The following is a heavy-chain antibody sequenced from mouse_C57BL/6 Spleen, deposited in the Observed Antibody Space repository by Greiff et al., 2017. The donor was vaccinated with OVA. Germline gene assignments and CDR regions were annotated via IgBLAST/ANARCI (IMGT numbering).Heavy chain of an antibody. CDR1: GYAFSSSW. D-gene: IGHD1-1*01. CDR2: LYPGDGDT. V-gene: IGHV1-82*01. J-gene: IGHJ2*01. Sequence: QVQLQQSGPELVKPGASVKISCKASGYAFSSSWMNWVKQRPGKGLEWIGRLYPGDGDTNYNGKFKGKATLTADKSSSTAYMQLSSLTSEDSAVYFCARDYGSRYYFDYWGQGTTLTVSS. CDR3: ARDYGSRYYFDY.